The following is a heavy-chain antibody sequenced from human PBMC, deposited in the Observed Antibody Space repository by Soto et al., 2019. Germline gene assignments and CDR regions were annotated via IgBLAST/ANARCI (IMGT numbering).Heavy chain of an antibody. V-gene: IGHV4-59*01. CDR1: GGSISSYY. J-gene: IGHJ3*02. Sequence: VQMQESGPGLVKPSETLSLTCTVSGGSISSYYWSWIRQPPGKGLEWIGYIYYSGSTNYNPSLKSPVTISVDTSKNQFSLKLSSVTAADTAVYYCARALILTGYYIHDAFDIWGQGTMVTVSS. CDR2: IYYSGST. D-gene: IGHD3-9*01. CDR3: ARALILTGYYIHDAFDI.